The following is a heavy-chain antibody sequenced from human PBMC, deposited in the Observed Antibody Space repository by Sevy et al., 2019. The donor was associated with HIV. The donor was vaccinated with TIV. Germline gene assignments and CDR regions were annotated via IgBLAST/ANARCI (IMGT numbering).Heavy chain of an antibody. CDR3: AREGCTKPHDY. CDR2: LSFGCGEM. D-gene: IGHD2-8*01. J-gene: IGHJ4*02. V-gene: IGHV3-23*01. CDR1: GFTFSKYS. Sequence: GGSLRLSSAASGFTFSKYSMSWVRQPPGKGLEWVSTLSFGCGEMNYADSVKGRFTISRDNSKSSVYLQMNNLRPEDTAVYYCAREGCTKPHDYWGQGTLVTVSS.